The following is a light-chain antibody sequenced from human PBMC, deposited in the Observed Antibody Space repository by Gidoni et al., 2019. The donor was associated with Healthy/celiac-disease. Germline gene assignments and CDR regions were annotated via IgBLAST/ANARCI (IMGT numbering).Light chain of an antibody. Sequence: ESVLTQSPGTLSLSPGERATLSCRASQSAISSYLTWYQQKPGQPPRLLIYGTSSRATGIPDRFSGSGSGTDFTLTISRLEPEDSAVYYCQQYGSSSYTFGQXTKLEIK. J-gene: IGKJ2*01. CDR2: GTS. CDR1: QSAISSY. V-gene: IGKV3-20*01. CDR3: QQYGSSSYT.